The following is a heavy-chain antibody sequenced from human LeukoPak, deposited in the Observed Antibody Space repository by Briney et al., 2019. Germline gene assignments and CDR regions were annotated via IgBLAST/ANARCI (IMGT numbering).Heavy chain of an antibody. D-gene: IGHD2-15*01. V-gene: IGHV3-49*04. CDR1: GFTFGDYA. Sequence: GGSLRLSCTASGFTFGDYAMSWVRQAPGKGLEWVGFIRSKAYGGTTEYAASVKGRFTISRDDSKSIAYLQMNSLKTEDTAVYYCARGGFDYWGQGTLVTVSS. CDR3: ARGGFDY. J-gene: IGHJ4*02. CDR2: IRSKAYGGTT.